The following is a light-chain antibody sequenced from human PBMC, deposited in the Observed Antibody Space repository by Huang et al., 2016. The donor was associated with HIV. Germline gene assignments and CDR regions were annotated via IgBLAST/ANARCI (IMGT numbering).Light chain of an antibody. J-gene: IGKJ4*01. CDR3: QQRSSGVT. V-gene: IGKV3-11*01. CDR1: QSVGNY. Sequence: IVLTQSPATLSWYPGERVTLSCRASQSVGNYIAWYQQHPGQSPRLLIYDTANRATGTPVRFSGSGSGTDFARTISNLESEDFAVYYCQQRSSGVTFGGGTKVQVK. CDR2: DTA.